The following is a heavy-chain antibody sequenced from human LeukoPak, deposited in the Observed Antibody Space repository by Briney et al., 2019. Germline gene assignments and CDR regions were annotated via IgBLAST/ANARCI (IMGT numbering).Heavy chain of an antibody. CDR3: VRDRELTY. CDR2: VYSSGNT. Sequence: PSETLSLTCTVSGGSISSGDYYWSWIRQPPGKGLEWIGYVYSSGNTNYSPSLKGRAIISADTSKNQFSLKLTSVTAADTAVYYCVRDRELTYWGQGILVTVSS. J-gene: IGHJ4*02. D-gene: IGHD3-10*01. V-gene: IGHV4-61*08. CDR1: GGSISSGDYY.